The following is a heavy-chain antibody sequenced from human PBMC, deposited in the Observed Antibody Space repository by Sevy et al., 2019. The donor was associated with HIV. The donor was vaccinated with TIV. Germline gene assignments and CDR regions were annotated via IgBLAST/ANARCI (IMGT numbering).Heavy chain of an antibody. V-gene: IGHV4-30-4*01. Sequence: SETLSLTCTVSGGSISSGDYYWSWIRQPPGKGLEWIGYIYYSGSTYYNPSLKSRVTISVDTSKNQFSLKLSSVTAAATAVYYCARGVGCTNGVCYLSWYFDLWGRGTLVTVSS. D-gene: IGHD2-8*01. J-gene: IGHJ2*01. CDR1: GGSISSGDYY. CDR3: ARGVGCTNGVCYLSWYFDL. CDR2: IYYSGST.